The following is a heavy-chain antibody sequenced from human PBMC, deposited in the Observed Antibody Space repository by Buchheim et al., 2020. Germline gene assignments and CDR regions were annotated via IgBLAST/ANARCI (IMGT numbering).Heavy chain of an antibody. CDR2: ISSSSSYT. CDR3: ARVHRDSELGRAALYYYYYMDV. J-gene: IGHJ6*03. V-gene: IGHV3-11*05. Sequence: QVQLVESGGGLVKPGGSLRLSCAASGFTFSDYYMSWIRQAPGKGLEWVSYISSSSSYTNYADSVKGRFTISRDNAKNSLYLQMNSLRAEDTAVYYCARVHRDSELGRAALYYYYYMDVWGKGTT. CDR1: GFTFSDYY. D-gene: IGHD3-10*01.